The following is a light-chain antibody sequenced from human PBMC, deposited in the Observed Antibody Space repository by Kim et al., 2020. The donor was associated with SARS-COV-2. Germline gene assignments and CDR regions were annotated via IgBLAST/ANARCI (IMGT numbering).Light chain of an antibody. CDR2: AAS. CDR1: QDINSW. Sequence: ASVGDRVTMTCRATQDINSWLAWYQVKPEKAPNLLIYAASNLQSGVPSRFSGSGSGTDFTLTIDSLQPEDFATYYCQQYIAYPITFGQGTRLEIK. V-gene: IGKV1D-16*01. CDR3: QQYIAYPIT. J-gene: IGKJ5*01.